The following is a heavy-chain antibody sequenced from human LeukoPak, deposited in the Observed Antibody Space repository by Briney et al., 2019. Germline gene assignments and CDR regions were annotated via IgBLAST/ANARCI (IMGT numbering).Heavy chain of an antibody. CDR1: GYTFTSYY. D-gene: IGHD6-13*01. CDR2: INPNSGGT. CDR3: AREASGYSSSNDAFDI. J-gene: IGHJ3*02. V-gene: IGHV1-2*02. Sequence: GASVKVSCKASGYTFTSYYMHWVRQAPGQGLEWMGWINPNSGGTNYAQKFQGRVTMTRDTSISTAYMELSRLRSDDTAVYYCAREASGYSSSNDAFDIWGQGTMVTVSS.